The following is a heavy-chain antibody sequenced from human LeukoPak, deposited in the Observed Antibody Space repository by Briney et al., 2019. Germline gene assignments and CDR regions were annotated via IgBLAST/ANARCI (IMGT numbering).Heavy chain of an antibody. Sequence: ASAKVSCTASGYTFSSFGISWVRQAPGQGLEWMGWISAYNGNTNYAQKLQGRVTMTTDTSTSTAYMELRSLRSDDTAVYYCARDSRYYGDYVDYWGQGTLVTVSS. V-gene: IGHV1-18*01. CDR1: GYTFSSFG. CDR3: ARDSRYYGDYVDY. D-gene: IGHD4-17*01. CDR2: ISAYNGNT. J-gene: IGHJ4*02.